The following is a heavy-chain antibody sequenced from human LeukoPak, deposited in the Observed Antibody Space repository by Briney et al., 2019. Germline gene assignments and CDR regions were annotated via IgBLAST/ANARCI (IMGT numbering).Heavy chain of an antibody. CDR3: AKGGAWYSSSAPFDY. D-gene: IGHD6-6*01. Sequence: PGGSLRLSCAASGFTFSSYAMSWVRQAPGKGLEWVSAISGSGGSTYYADSVKGRFTISRDNSKNTLYLQMNSLRAEDTAVYYCAKGGAWYSSSAPFDYWGQGTLVTVSS. CDR1: GFTFSSYA. J-gene: IGHJ4*02. CDR2: ISGSGGST. V-gene: IGHV3-23*01.